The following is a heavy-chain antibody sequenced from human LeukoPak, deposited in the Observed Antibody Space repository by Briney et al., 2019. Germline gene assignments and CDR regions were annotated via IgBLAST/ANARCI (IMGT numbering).Heavy chain of an antibody. Sequence: GASVKVSCKASGYTFTSYDINWVRQATGPGLEWMGWMNPNSGNTGYAQKFQSRVTITRNTSISTAYMELSSLRSEDTAVYYCAILGGATAYFDYWGQGTLVTVSS. CDR3: AILGGATAYFDY. V-gene: IGHV1-8*03. J-gene: IGHJ4*02. D-gene: IGHD1-26*01. CDR2: MNPNSGNT. CDR1: GYTFTSYD.